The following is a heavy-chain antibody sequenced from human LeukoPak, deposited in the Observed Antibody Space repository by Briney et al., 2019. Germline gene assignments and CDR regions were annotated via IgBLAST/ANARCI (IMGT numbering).Heavy chain of an antibody. CDR3: AREGPHYDLDV. J-gene: IGHJ6*02. D-gene: IGHD3-3*01. CDR2: IYSGGST. CDR1: GFTVSTNH. Sequence: PGGSLRLSCAASGFTVSTNHMNWVRQAPGKGLEWVSIIYSGGSTYYADSVKGRFTISRDSSKNSLYLQMNSLRGEDTAVYYCAREGPHYDLDVWGQGTTVTVSS. V-gene: IGHV3-53*01.